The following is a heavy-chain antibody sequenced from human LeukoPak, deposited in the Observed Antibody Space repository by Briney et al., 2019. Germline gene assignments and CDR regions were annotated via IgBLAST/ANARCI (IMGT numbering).Heavy chain of an antibody. D-gene: IGHD2-15*01. CDR3: ASQISTPDAFDI. J-gene: IGHJ3*02. Sequence: ASVKVSCKASGYTFTSYYMHWVRQAPGQGLEWMGIINPSGGCTSYAQKFQGRVTLTRDTSTSTVYMALSSLRSEDTAVYYCASQISTPDAFDIWGQGTMVTVSS. V-gene: IGHV1-46*01. CDR1: GYTFTSYY. CDR2: INPSGGCT.